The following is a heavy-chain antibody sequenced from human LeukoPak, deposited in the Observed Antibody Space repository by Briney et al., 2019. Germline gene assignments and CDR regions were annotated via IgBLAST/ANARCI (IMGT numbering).Heavy chain of an antibody. J-gene: IGHJ4*02. CDR1: GFTFSDYY. CDR3: ARDRYGSLEPYYFDY. D-gene: IGHD6-13*01. CDR2: ISSSGSTI. Sequence: PGGSLRLSCAASGFTFSDYYMSWIRQAPGKWLEWVSYISSSGSTIYYADSVKGRFTISRDNAKNSLYLQMNSLRAEDTAVYYCARDRYGSLEPYYFDYWGRGTLVTVSS. V-gene: IGHV3-11*04.